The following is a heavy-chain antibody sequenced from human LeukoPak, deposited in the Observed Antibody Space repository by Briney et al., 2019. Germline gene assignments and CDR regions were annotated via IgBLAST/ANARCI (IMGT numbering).Heavy chain of an antibody. CDR3: ARDPSHLRDSFDV. CDR1: GFTFRSYW. V-gene: IGHV3-74*01. Sequence: GGSLRLSCAASGFTFRSYWMYWVRQVPRKGLVWVSLINSDGATSHADPVKGRFTISRDNAKNTLYLQMNRLRAEDTAVYYCARDPSHLRDSFDVWGQGTMVTVSS. CDR2: INSDGAT. J-gene: IGHJ3*01.